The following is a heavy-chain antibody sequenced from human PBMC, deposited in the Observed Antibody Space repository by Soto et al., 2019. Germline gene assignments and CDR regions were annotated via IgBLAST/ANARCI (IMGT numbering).Heavy chain of an antibody. D-gene: IGHD3-3*01. CDR1: GFTVSSNY. J-gene: IGHJ6*03. V-gene: IGHV3-66*01. CDR2: IYSGGST. Sequence: HPGGSLRLSCAASGFTVSSNYMSWVRQAPGKGLEWVSVIYSGGSTYYADSVKGRFTISRDNSKNTLYLQMNSLRAEDTAVYYCARVTFGVVIAYYYMDVWGKGTTVTVSS. CDR3: ARVTFGVVIAYYYMDV.